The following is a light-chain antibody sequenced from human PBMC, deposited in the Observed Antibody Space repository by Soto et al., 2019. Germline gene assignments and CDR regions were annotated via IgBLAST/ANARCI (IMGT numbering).Light chain of an antibody. CDR1: QSIRSW. CDR2: DAS. V-gene: IGKV1-5*01. Sequence: DIQMTQSPSALSASLGARVTITCRASQSIRSWLTWYQQKPGRAPKLLIYDASNLVSGVPSRFSGSGSGTEFTLTISNLQPDDSAAYHCQQYHASPYTFGQGTKLEIE. CDR3: QQYHASPYT. J-gene: IGKJ2*01.